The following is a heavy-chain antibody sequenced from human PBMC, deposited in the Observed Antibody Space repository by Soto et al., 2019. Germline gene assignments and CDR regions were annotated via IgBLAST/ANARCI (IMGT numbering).Heavy chain of an antibody. D-gene: IGHD3-22*01. CDR3: ARGLYYDSSASRLPFDY. CDR1: GGSVRRGSYY. V-gene: IGHV4-61*01. CDR2: LYNSGST. Sequence: QVQLQESGPGLVKPSETLSLTCTVSGGSVRRGSYYWSWIRQPPGKGLEWIGHLYNSGSTNSNPSLKCRVTISVDTSKNQVSLKLRSVTAADTAVYYCARGLYYDSSASRLPFDYWGQGTLVTVSS. J-gene: IGHJ4*02.